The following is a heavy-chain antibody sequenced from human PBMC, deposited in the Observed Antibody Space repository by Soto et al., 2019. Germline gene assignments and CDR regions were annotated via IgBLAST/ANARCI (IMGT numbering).Heavy chain of an antibody. CDR2: INAGNGNT. CDR3: ARESLNYYDSSGLDY. V-gene: IGHV1-3*01. D-gene: IGHD3-22*01. CDR1: GYTFTSYA. J-gene: IGHJ4*02. Sequence: ASVKVSCKASGYTFTSYAMHWVRQAPGQRLEWMGWINAGNGNTKYSQKFQGRVTITRDTSASTAYMELSSLRSEDTAVYYCARESLNYYDSSGLDYWGRGTLVTVSS.